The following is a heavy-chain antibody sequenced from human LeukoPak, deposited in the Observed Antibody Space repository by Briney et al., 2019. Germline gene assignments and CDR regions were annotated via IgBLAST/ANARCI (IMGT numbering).Heavy chain of an antibody. V-gene: IGHV1-24*01. D-gene: IGHD4-11*01. CDR2: FDPEDGET. J-gene: IGHJ4*02. CDR1: GYTLTELS. CDR3: ATDLHDPKSSNYVRVGAY. Sequence: ASVKVCCKVSGYTLTELSMHWVRQAPGKGLEWMGGFDPEDGETIYAQKFQGRVTMTEDTSTDTAYMELSSLRSEDTAVYYCATDLHDPKSSNYVRVGAYWGQGTLVTVSS.